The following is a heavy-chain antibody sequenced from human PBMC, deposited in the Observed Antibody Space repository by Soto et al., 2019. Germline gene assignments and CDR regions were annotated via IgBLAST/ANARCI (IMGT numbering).Heavy chain of an antibody. CDR1: GGSISSSNW. Sequence: SETLSLTCAVSGGSISSSNWWSWVRQPPGKGLEWIGEIYHSGSTNYNPSLKSRVTISVDTSKNQFSLQLTSVTAADTTVYYCAREVSGYFDHWGQGALVTVPS. J-gene: IGHJ4*02. CDR3: AREVSGYFDH. V-gene: IGHV4-4*02. D-gene: IGHD3-10*01. CDR2: IYHSGST.